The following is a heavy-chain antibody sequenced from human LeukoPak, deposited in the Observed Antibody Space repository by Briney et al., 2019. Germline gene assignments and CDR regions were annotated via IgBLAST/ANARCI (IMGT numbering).Heavy chain of an antibody. D-gene: IGHD3-22*01. CDR1: GYTFTGYY. CDR2: INPNSGGT. V-gene: IGHV1-2*02. CDR3: ARAIRSSGYYYFDY. J-gene: IGHJ4*02. Sequence: GASVKVSCKASGYTFTGYYMHWVRQAPGQGLEWMGWINPNSGGTNYAQKFQGRVTMTRDTSISTAYMELSRLSSVTAADTAVYYCARAIRSSGYYYFDYWGQGTLVTVSS.